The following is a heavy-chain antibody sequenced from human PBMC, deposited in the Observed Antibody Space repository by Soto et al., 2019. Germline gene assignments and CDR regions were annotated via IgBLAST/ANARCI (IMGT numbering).Heavy chain of an antibody. CDR2: IIPILGIA. CDR3: ARDIGYSGYGGLNY. J-gene: IGHJ4*02. Sequence: QVQLVQSGAEVKKPGSSVKVSCKASGGTFSSYTISWVRQAPGQGLEWMGRIIPILGIANYAQKFQGRVTITADKSTSTAYMELSSLRSEDTAVSYCARDIGYSGYGGLNYWGQGTLVTVSS. D-gene: IGHD5-12*01. CDR1: GGTFSSYT. V-gene: IGHV1-69*08.